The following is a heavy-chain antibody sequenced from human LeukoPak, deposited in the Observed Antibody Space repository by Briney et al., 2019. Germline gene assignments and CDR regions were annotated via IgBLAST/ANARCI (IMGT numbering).Heavy chain of an antibody. D-gene: IGHD2-2*01. CDR1: GFTFSRFE. CDR2: ISGSGSSI. V-gene: IGHV3-48*03. Sequence: GGSLRLSCVASGFTFSRFEMNWVRQAPGKGLEWVSYISGSGSSIYYADSVKGRFTISRDNAKNSLYLQMNSLRGEDTAVYYCARDMGYCSSSNCYTYYLDYWGQGTLVTVSS. CDR3: ARDMGYCSSSNCYTYYLDY. J-gene: IGHJ4*02.